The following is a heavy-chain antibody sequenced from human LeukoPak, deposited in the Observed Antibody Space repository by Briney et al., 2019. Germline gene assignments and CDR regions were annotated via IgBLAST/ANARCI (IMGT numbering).Heavy chain of an antibody. CDR2: ISSSSSYI. D-gene: IGHD3-3*01. J-gene: IGHJ4*02. Sequence: PGGSLRLSCAASGFTFSSYSMNWVRQAPGKGLEWVSSISSSSSYIYYADSVKGRFTISRDNAKNSLYLQMNSLRAEDTAVYYCASSGGSTIFGVVITSTFDYWGQGTLVTVSS. V-gene: IGHV3-21*01. CDR1: GFTFSSYS. CDR3: ASSGGSTIFGVVITSTFDY.